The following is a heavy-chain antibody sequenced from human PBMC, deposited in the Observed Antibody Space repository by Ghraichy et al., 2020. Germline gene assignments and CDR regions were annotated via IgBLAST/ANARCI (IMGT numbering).Heavy chain of an antibody. J-gene: IGHJ4*02. CDR1: GGSISSSSYY. D-gene: IGHD6-13*01. CDR3: ARLGRPVGLGSSWFRDRDYFDT. Sequence: SETLSLTCTVSGGSISSSSYYWGWIRQPPGKGLEWIGSIYYSGSTYYNPSLKSRVTISVDTSKNQFSLKLSSVTAADTAVYYCARLGRPVGLGSSWFRDRDYFDTGAREPWSPSPQ. CDR2: IYYSGST. V-gene: IGHV4-39*01.